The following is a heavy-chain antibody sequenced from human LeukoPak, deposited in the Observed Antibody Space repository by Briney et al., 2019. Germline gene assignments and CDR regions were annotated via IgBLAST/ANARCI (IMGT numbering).Heavy chain of an antibody. CDR3: ARDAGYNALFDY. D-gene: IGHD5-24*01. V-gene: IGHV1-2*02. Sequence: ASVKVSCKASGYTFTGYYMHWVRQAPGQGLEWMGWTNPNSGGTNYAQKFQGRVTMTRDTSISTAYMELSRLRSDDTAVYYCARDAGYNALFDYWGQGTLVTVSS. CDR1: GYTFTGYY. J-gene: IGHJ4*02. CDR2: TNPNSGGT.